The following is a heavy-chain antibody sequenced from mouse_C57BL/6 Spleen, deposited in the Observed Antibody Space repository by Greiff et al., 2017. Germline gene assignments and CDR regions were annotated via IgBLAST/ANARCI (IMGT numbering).Heavy chain of an antibody. CDR1: GYTFTDYN. Sequence: VQLQQSGPELVKPGASVKMSCKASGYTFTDYNMPWVKQSHGKSLEWIGYINPNNGGTSYNQKFKGKATMTVNKSSSTAYMELRSLTSEDSAVYYCARAVTGAFGYWGQGTTLTVAS. J-gene: IGHJ2*01. CDR3: ARAVTGAFGY. CDR2: INPNNGGT. V-gene: IGHV1-22*01. D-gene: IGHD4-1*01.